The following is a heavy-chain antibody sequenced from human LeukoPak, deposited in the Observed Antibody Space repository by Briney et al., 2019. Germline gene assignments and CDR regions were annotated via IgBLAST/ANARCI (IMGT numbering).Heavy chain of an antibody. CDR1: GYTFTVYY. J-gene: IGHJ3*02. Sequence: GASVKVSFKASGYTFTVYYMHWVRQAPGQGLEWMGWINPNSGGTNYAQKFQGRVTMTRDTSVSTAYIELSRLTSDDTAVYYCARWFVVPAAGEGYAFDIWGQGTTVTVSA. V-gene: IGHV1-2*02. D-gene: IGHD2-2*01. CDR2: INPNSGGT. CDR3: ARWFVVPAAGEGYAFDI.